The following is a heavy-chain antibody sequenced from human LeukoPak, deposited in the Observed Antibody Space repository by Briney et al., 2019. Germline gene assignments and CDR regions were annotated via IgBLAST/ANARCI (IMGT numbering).Heavy chain of an antibody. CDR3: ATQPCSGGSCYLGY. Sequence: GRSLRLSCAASGFTFSNYAMHWVRQAPGKGLEWVAVISHHASNQYYADSVKGRFTISRDNSKNTLYLQMNSLRTGDTAVYYCATQPCSGGSCYLGYWGQGTLVTVSS. CDR1: GFTFSNYA. V-gene: IGHV3-30-3*01. J-gene: IGHJ4*02. D-gene: IGHD2-15*01. CDR2: ISHHASNQ.